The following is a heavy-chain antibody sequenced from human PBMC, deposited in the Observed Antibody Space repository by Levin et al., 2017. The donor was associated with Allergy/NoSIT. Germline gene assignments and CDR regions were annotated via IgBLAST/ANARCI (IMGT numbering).Heavy chain of an antibody. J-gene: IGHJ4*02. V-gene: IGHV4-4*02. CDR1: GGSISSSNW. D-gene: IGHD3-22*01. CDR2: IYHSGST. Sequence: PSETLSLTCAVSGGSISSSNWWSWVRQPPGEGLEWIGEIYHSGSTNYNPSLKSRVTISVDKSKNHFSLKLSSVTAADTAVYYCARDRGNFDSGGYYFDYWGQGTLVTVSS. CDR3: ARDRGNFDSGGYYFDY.